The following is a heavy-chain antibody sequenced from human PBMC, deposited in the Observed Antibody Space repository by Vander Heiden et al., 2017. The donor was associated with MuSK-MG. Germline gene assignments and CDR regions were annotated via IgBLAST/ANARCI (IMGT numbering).Heavy chain of an antibody. J-gene: IGHJ4*02. CDR3: ARDATGYYIDH. V-gene: IGHV3-33*01. CDR2: VGSNGNVK. CDR1: GFTFSEYG. Sequence: QVQLVAFGGGVVQPGESLQRSCAASGFTFSEYGMHWVRQAPGKGLEWVAIVGSNGNVKKDADSVQGRFTILRDNSRDTLYLQMHNLRDEDTAVYYCARDATGYYIDHWGQGILVAVSS.